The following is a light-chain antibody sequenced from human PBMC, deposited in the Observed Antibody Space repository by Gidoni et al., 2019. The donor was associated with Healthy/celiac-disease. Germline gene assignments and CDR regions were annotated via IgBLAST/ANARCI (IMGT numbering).Light chain of an antibody. CDR2: DAS. J-gene: IGKJ2*01. V-gene: IGKV3-11*01. Sequence: EIVLTQSPATLSLSPGERATHPCRASQSVRSYLAWYQQKPGQAPRLLIYDASNRATGIPARFSGSGSGTDFPLTISSLEPEDFAVYYCQQRSNWPHTFGQGTKLEIK. CDR3: QQRSNWPHT. CDR1: QSVRSY.